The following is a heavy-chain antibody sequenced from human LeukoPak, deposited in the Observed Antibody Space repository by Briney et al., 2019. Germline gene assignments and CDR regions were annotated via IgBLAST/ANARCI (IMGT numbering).Heavy chain of an antibody. CDR3: ARDQAHSYGRYSDP. V-gene: IGHV4-59*01. CDR2: ISYGTT. Sequence: PSETLSLTCSVSGDAISTYYWNWIRQTPGKGLEWIGYISYGTTDYNPSLKSRVTISVDTSKNEFSLKLTSVSAEDTAVYFCARDQAHSYGRYSDPWSQGTLVTVSS. D-gene: IGHD5-18*01. CDR1: GDAISTYY. J-gene: IGHJ5*02.